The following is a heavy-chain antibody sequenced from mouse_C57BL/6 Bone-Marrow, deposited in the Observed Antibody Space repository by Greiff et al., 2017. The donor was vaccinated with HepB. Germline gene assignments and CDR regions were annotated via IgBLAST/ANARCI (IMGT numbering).Heavy chain of an antibody. Sequence: EVMLVESGGGLVQPGGSLKLSCAASGFTFSDYGMAWVRQAPRKGPEWVAFISNLAYSIYYADTVTGRFTISRENAKNTLYLEMSSLRSEDTAMYYCARQGIYYGNFSYWYFDVWGTGTTVTVSS. CDR1: GFTFSDYG. CDR2: ISNLAYSI. D-gene: IGHD2-1*01. J-gene: IGHJ1*03. V-gene: IGHV5-15*04. CDR3: ARQGIYYGNFSYWYFDV.